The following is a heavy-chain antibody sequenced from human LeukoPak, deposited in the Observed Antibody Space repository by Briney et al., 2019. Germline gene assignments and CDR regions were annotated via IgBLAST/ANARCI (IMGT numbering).Heavy chain of an antibody. J-gene: IGHJ4*02. CDR3: ARDRYYDNSGYYQFDS. Sequence: ASVNVSCKASGYTFTSFGISWVRQAPGQGLEWMGWISAYYGDTNYAQKLQGRVTMTTDTSTSTAYMELRSLRSDDTAVYYCARDRYYDNSGYYQFDSWGQGTLVSVSS. D-gene: IGHD3-22*01. CDR1: GYTFTSFG. CDR2: ISAYYGDT. V-gene: IGHV1-18*01.